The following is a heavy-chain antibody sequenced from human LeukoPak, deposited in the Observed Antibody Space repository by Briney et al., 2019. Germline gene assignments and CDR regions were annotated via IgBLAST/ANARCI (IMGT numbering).Heavy chain of an antibody. CDR2: LSSSGSTI. Sequence: GGSLRLSCAGSGFTFSDYYMSWIRQAPGKGLEWVSYLSSSGSTIYYADSVKGRFTISRDNAKNSLYLQMNSLRAEDTAVYYCARDYEVAGIAGGGYYYYYMDVWGKGTTVTISS. V-gene: IGHV3-11*04. J-gene: IGHJ6*03. CDR1: GFTFSDYY. D-gene: IGHD6-19*01. CDR3: ARDYEVAGIAGGGYYYYYMDV.